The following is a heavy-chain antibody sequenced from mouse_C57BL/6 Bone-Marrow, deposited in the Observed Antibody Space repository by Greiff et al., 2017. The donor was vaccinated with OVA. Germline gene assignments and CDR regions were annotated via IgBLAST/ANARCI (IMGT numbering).Heavy chain of an antibody. CDR2: IYPGNSDT. V-gene: IGHV1-5*01. J-gene: IGHJ4*01. D-gene: IGHD2-5*01. Sequence: DVKLQESGTVLARPGASVKMSCKTSGYTFTSYWMHWVKQRPGQGLEWIGAIYPGNSDTSYNQKFKGKAKLTAVTSASTAYMELSSLTNEDSAVYYCTKIHSNLYYYAMDYWGQGTSVTVSS. CDR3: TKIHSNLYYYAMDY. CDR1: GYTFTSYW.